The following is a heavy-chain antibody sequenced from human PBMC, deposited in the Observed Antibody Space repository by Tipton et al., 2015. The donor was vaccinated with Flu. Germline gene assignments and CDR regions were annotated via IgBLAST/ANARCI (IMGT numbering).Heavy chain of an antibody. V-gene: IGHV4-34*01. CDR3: ARGGSPLRYFDGFGPKVNFDY. J-gene: IGHJ4*02. D-gene: IGHD3-9*01. CDR1: GGSFSGYY. Sequence: TLSLTCAVYGGSFSGYYWSWIRQPPGKGLEWIGEINHSGSTNYNPSLKSRVTISVDTSKNQFSLKLSSVTAADTAVYYCARGGSPLRYFDGFGPKVNFDYWGQGTLVPVSS. CDR2: INHSGST.